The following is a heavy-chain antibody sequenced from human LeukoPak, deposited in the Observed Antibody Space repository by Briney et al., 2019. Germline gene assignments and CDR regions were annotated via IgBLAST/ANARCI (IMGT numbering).Heavy chain of an antibody. Sequence: KASETLSLTCTVSGYSISSGYYWSWIRQPPGKGLEWIGEINHSGSTNYNPSLKSRVTISVDTSKNQFSLKLSSVTAADTAVYYCARGLRYYGSGSYAWFDPWGQGTLVTVSS. CDR3: ARGLRYYGSGSYAWFDP. D-gene: IGHD3-10*01. CDR2: INHSGST. V-gene: IGHV4-38-2*02. CDR1: GYSISSGYY. J-gene: IGHJ5*02.